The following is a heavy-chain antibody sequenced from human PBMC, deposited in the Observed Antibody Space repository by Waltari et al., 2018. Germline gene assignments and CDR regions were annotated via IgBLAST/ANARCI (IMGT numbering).Heavy chain of an antibody. CDR3: ASHPPTVTTNWFDP. Sequence: QVQLVQSGAEVKKPGASVKVSCQASGYTFTGYYMHWVRRAPGQGLEWMVRINPNSGGTNYAQKFQGRVTMTRDTSISTAYMELSRLRSDDTAVYYCASHPPTVTTNWFDPWGQGTLVTVSS. CDR2: INPNSGGT. D-gene: IGHD4-17*01. V-gene: IGHV1-2*06. J-gene: IGHJ5*02. CDR1: GYTFTGYY.